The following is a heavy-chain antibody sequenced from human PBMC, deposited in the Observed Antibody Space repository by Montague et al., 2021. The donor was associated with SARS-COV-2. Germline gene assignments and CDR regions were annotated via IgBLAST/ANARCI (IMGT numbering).Heavy chain of an antibody. CDR2: ISYTGST. CDR1: GGSISSPYYY. J-gene: IGHJ4*02. Sequence: SETLSLTCTVSGGSISSPYYYWVWIRQSPGKGLEWIGSISYTGSTYYNPSLRSRVSFSMDTSKNHFSLSLSSVTVADTAVYFCAIQIPSYCATNKCYPYYFDGWGQGALVTVSS. V-gene: IGHV4-39*01. D-gene: IGHD1-26*01. CDR3: AIQIPSYCATNKCYPYYFDG.